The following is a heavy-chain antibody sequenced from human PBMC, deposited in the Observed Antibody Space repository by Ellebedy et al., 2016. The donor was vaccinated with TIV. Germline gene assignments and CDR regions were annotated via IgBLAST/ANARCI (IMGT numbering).Heavy chain of an antibody. CDR2: IWYDGSNK. CDR3: ARDSQRDSMDV. CDR1: GFTFSSYA. V-gene: IGHV3-33*08. J-gene: IGHJ6*03. Sequence: GESLKISCAASGFTFSSYAMHWVRQAPGKGLEWVAVIWYDGSNKYYADSVKGRFTISRDNSKNTLYLQMNSLRAEDTAVYYCARDSQRDSMDVWGKGTTVTVSS. D-gene: IGHD1-1*01.